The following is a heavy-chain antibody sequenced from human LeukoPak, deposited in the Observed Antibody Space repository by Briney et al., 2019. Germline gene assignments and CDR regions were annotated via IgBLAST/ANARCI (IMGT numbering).Heavy chain of an antibody. V-gene: IGHV3-30*18. Sequence: GRSLRLSCAASGFTFSSYGMHWVRQAPGKGLEWVAVISYDGSNKYYADSVKGRFTISRDNSKNTLYLQMNSLRAEDTAVYYCAKVDLRYFDWLPNDYWDQGTLVTVSS. J-gene: IGHJ4*02. CDR3: AKVDLRYFDWLPNDY. CDR2: ISYDGSNK. D-gene: IGHD3-9*01. CDR1: GFTFSSYG.